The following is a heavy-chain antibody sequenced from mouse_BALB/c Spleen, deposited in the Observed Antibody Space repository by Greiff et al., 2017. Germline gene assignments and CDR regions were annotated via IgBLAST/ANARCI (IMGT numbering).Heavy chain of an antibody. CDR3: ARYNYGSSYYYAMDY. Sequence: VQLQQSGPSLVKPSQTLSLTCSVTGDSITSGYWNWIRKFPGNKLEYMGYISYSGSTYYNPSLKSRISITRDTSKNQYYLQLNSVTTEDTATYYCARYNYGSSYYYAMDYWGQGTSVTVSS. D-gene: IGHD1-1*01. J-gene: IGHJ4*01. V-gene: IGHV3-8*02. CDR2: ISYSGST. CDR1: GDSITSGY.